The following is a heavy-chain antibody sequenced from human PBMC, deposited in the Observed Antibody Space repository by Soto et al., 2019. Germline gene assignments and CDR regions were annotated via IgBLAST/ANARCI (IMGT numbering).Heavy chain of an antibody. CDR3: ARETGYDILTGYYTPLFDY. CDR1: RYTYTSYY. D-gene: IGHD3-9*01. Sequence: ASVQVSCQASRYTYTSYYMHWVRQAHGQGLERMGIINPSCGSTSYAQKFQGRVTMTRDTSTSTVYMELSSLRSEDTAVYYCARETGYDILTGYYTPLFDYWGQGTLVTVSS. CDR2: INPSCGST. V-gene: IGHV1-46*01. J-gene: IGHJ4*02.